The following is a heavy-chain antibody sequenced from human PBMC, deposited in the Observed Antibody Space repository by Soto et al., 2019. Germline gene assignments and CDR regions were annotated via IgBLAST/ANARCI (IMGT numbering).Heavy chain of an antibody. CDR2: IYYSGST. CDR1: GGSISSGGYY. Sequence: SETLSLTCTVSGGSISSGGYYWSWIRQHPGKGLEWIGYIYYSGSTYYSPSLKSRVTISVDTSKNQFSLKLSSVTAADTAVYYCAREEVVVVPAAMPYNWFDPWGQGTLVTVSS. V-gene: IGHV4-31*03. CDR3: AREEVVVVPAAMPYNWFDP. J-gene: IGHJ5*02. D-gene: IGHD2-2*01.